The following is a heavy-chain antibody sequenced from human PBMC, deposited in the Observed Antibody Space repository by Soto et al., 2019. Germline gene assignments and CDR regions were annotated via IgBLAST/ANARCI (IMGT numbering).Heavy chain of an antibody. CDR2: LWAGGNIR. J-gene: IGHJ6*02. D-gene: IGHD3-3*02. CDR1: GFSFSSHG. V-gene: IGHV3-33*01. Sequence: QVQLVESGGNVVQPGRSLRLSCAASGFSFSSHGMHWVRQAPGKGLEWVAHLWAGGNIRYYAYSVKGRFTISSDHSKNTLYLQMDSLGAEDTAEYYCARDAQHLANYGMDVWGQGTTVTVSS. CDR3: ARDAQHLANYGMDV.